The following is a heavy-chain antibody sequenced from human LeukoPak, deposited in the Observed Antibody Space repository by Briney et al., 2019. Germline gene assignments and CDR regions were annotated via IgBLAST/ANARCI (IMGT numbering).Heavy chain of an antibody. V-gene: IGHV4-61*02. CDR2: IYTSGST. CDR3: ARIYDSSGYYFLLQPNGAFDI. CDR1: GGSISSGSYY. Sequence: SETLSLTCTVSGGSISSGSYYWSWIRQPAGKGLERIGRIYTSGSTNYNPSLKSRVTISVDTSKNQFSLKLSSVTAADTAVYYCARIYDSSGYYFLLQPNGAFDIWGQGTMVTVSS. J-gene: IGHJ3*02. D-gene: IGHD3-22*01.